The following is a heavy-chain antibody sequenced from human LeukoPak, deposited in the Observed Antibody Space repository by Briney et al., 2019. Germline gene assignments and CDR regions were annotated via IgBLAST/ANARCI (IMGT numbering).Heavy chain of an antibody. Sequence: GGSLRLSCATSGFSFSVHGMHWVRQAPGKGLEWVSSISSSSYYIYYADSVKGRFTISRDNAKNSLYLQMNSLRAEDTAVYYCATAKYGIDAFDIWGQGTMVTVSS. CDR2: ISSSSYYI. CDR3: ATAKYGIDAFDI. D-gene: IGHD1-26*01. V-gene: IGHV3-21*01. J-gene: IGHJ3*02. CDR1: GFSFSVHG.